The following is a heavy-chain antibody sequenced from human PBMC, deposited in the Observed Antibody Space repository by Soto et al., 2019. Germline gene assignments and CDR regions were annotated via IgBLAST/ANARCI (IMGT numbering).Heavy chain of an antibody. D-gene: IGHD5-18*01. CDR2: ISGYNGNT. V-gene: IGHV1-18*01. CDR1: GYPFTSYG. CDR3: ARVIGYSYGPEDY. Sequence: GASLKVSCKASGYPFTSYGISWVRQAPGQGLEWMGWISGYNGNTNYAQKFQGRVTMTTDTFTSTAYMELRSLRSDDTALYYCARVIGYSYGPEDYWGQGTLVTVSS. J-gene: IGHJ4*02.